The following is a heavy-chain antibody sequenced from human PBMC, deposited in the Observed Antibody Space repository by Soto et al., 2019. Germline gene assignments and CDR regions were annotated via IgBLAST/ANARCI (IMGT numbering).Heavy chain of an antibody. CDR2: TRNKANSYTT. CDR3: ARRLCSGGSCYGPHAFDI. J-gene: IGHJ3*02. Sequence: PGGSLRLSCAASGFTFSDHYMDWVRQAPGKGLEWVGRTRNKANSYTTEYAASVKGRFTISRDDSKNSLYLQMNSLKTEDTAVYYCARRLCSGGSCYGPHAFDIWGQGTMVTVSS. V-gene: IGHV3-72*01. CDR1: GFTFSDHY. D-gene: IGHD2-15*01.